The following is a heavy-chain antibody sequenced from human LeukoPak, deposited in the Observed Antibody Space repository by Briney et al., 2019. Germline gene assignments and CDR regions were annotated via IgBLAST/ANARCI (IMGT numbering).Heavy chain of an antibody. CDR2: VSSSGSTT. CDR1: GYPSSSYE. V-gene: IGHV3-48*03. J-gene: IGHJ4*02. D-gene: IGHD6-25*01. CDR3: ARTRLPDLN. Sequence: PGGSLRLSCAASGYPSSSYEMNWVRQAPGKGLEWVSYVSSSGSTTYYADSVKGRFTISRDNAKNSLYLQMNSLRAEDTAVYYCARTRLPDLNWGQGTLVTVSS.